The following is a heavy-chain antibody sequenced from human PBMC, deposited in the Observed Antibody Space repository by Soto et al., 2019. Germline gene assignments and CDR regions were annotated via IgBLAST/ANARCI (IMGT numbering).Heavy chain of an antibody. CDR1: GYTFTSYG. V-gene: IGHV1-18*04. J-gene: IGHJ6*02. Sequence: AAVKVSCKASGYTFTSYGIIWVRPAPGKGLEWMGWISAYNGNTNYAQKLQGRVTMTTDTSTSTAYMELMSLRSDDTAVYYCARVIVVVPAGKSGMDVWGQGTTVTVS. D-gene: IGHD2-2*01. CDR2: ISAYNGNT. CDR3: ARVIVVVPAGKSGMDV.